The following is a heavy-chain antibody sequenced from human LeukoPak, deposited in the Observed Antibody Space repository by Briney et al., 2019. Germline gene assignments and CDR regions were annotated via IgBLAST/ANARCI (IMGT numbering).Heavy chain of an antibody. J-gene: IGHJ5*02. Sequence: PGGSLRLSCAASGFTVSSKYMSWVRQAPGKGLEWVSVIYSGGSTYYADSVKGRFTISRDNAKNTVYLEMNSLSVEDTATYYCIRDFRSADLWGQGTLVTVTS. CDR2: IYSGGST. CDR3: IRDFRSADL. CDR1: GFTVSSKY. V-gene: IGHV3-53*01.